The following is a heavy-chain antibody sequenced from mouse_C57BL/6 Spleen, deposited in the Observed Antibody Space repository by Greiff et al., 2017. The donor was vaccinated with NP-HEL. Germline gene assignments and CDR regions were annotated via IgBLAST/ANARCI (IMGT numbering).Heavy chain of an antibody. CDR2: IWSGGST. J-gene: IGHJ3*01. CDR3: ARGANWDGMAY. V-gene: IGHV2-2*01. CDR1: GFSLTSYG. D-gene: IGHD4-1*01. Sequence: VQLVESGPGLVQPSQSLSITCTVSGFSLTSYGVHWVRQSPGKGLEWLGVIWSGGSTDYNAAFISRLSISKDNSKSQVFFKMNSLQADDTAIYYCARGANWDGMAYWGQGTLVTVSA.